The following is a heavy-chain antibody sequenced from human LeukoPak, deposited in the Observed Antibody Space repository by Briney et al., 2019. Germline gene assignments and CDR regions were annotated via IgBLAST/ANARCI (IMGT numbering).Heavy chain of an antibody. D-gene: IGHD1-26*01. CDR1: GGSISSHY. CDR3: ARGSHGSYDDHAFYI. V-gene: IGHV4-59*11. J-gene: IGHJ3*02. Sequence: SETLSLTCTVSGGSISSHYWSWIRQPPGKGLEWIGYLYYSGSTNYNPSLKSRVTISGDTSKNQFSLKLSSVTAADTAVYFCARGSHGSYDDHAFYIWGRGTMVTVSS. CDR2: LYYSGST.